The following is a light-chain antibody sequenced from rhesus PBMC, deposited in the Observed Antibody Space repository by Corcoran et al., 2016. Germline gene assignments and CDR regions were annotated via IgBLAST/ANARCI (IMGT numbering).Light chain of an antibody. CDR1: QGISNW. CDR3: QQHDNSPLT. J-gene: IGKJ4*01. V-gene: IGKV1-69*01. CDR2: RAS. Sequence: DIQMTQSPSSLSASVGDRVTLTCRASQGISNWLAWYQQKPGKAPKHLIYRASSLETGVQSRFSGNGSGTDFNLTIRGLPAEDIATSYCQQHDNSPLTFGGGTMVEV.